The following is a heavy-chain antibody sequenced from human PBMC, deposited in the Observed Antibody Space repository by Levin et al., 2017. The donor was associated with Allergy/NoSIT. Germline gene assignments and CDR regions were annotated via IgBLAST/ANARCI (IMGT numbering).Heavy chain of an antibody. Sequence: SETLSLTCTVSGGSISSSSYYWGWIRQPPGKGLEWIGSIYYSGSTYYNPSLKSRVTISVDTSKNQFSLKLSSVTAADTAVYYCARHDGDFWSGYIWFDPWGQGTLVTVSS. CDR3: ARHDGDFWSGYIWFDP. V-gene: IGHV4-39*01. CDR2: IYYSGST. J-gene: IGHJ5*02. CDR1: GGSISSSSYY. D-gene: IGHD3-3*01.